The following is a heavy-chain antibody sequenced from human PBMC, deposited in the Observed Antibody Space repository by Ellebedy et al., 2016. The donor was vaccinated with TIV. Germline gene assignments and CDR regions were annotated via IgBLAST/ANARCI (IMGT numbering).Heavy chain of an antibody. CDR3: AKIAVAGRGPFDY. CDR2: INHSGST. CDR1: GGSFSGYY. D-gene: IGHD6-19*01. V-gene: IGHV4-34*01. J-gene: IGHJ4*02. Sequence: SETLSLXCAVYGGSFSGYYWSWIRQPPGKGLEWIGEINHSGSTNYNPSLKSRVTISVDTSKNQFSLKLSSVTAADTAVYYCAKIAVAGRGPFDYWGQGTLVTVSS.